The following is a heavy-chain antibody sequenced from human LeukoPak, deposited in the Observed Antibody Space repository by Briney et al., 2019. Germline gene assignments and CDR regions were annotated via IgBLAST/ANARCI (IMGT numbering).Heavy chain of an antibody. CDR3: ARDPHPVRYYDSSGYFDY. D-gene: IGHD3-22*01. V-gene: IGHV1-46*01. CDR1: GYTFTSYN. J-gene: IGHJ4*02. CDR2: INPSDGST. Sequence: ASVKVSCKASGYTFTSYNIHWVRQAPGQGLEWMGIINPSDGSTRYEQKFQGRVTITRDTSASTAYMELSSLRSEDTAVYYCARDPHPVRYYDSSGYFDYWGQGTLVTVSS.